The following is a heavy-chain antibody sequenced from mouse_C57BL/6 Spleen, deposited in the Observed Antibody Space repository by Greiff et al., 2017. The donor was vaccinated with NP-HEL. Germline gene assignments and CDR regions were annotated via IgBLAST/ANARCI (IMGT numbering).Heavy chain of an antibody. CDR2: INPNNGGT. Sequence: VQLQQSGPELVKPGASVKIPCKASGYTFTDYNMDWVKQSHGKSLEWIGDINPNNGGTIYNQKFKGKATLTVDKSSSTAYMELRSLTSEDTAVYYCARGAITTVVANWYFDVWGTGTTVTVSS. D-gene: IGHD1-1*01. J-gene: IGHJ1*03. CDR1: GYTFTDYN. CDR3: ARGAITTVVANWYFDV. V-gene: IGHV1-18*01.